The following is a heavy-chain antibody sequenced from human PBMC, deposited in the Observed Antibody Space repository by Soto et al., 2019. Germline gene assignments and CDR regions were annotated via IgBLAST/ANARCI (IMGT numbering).Heavy chain of an antibody. V-gene: IGHV3-21*01. D-gene: IGHD4-4*01. J-gene: IGHJ4*02. CDR2: ISGSGNYT. Sequence: GGSLRLSCAASGFTFSTYSMNWVRQAPGKGLEWVSSISGSGNYTHYADFLRGRFTISRDNAKTSLYLQMNSLRAEDTAVYYCAREGINNYHEYYFDSWGQGTVVTVSS. CDR3: AREGINNYHEYYFDS. CDR1: GFTFSTYS.